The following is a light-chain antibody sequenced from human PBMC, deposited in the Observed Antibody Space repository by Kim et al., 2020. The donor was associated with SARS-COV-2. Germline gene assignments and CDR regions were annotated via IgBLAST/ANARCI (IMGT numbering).Light chain of an antibody. V-gene: IGLV6-57*03. Sequence: GRTVTMSCTPSPGSVASNYVQWFQQRPGSAPTNVIYGDDQRPSGVPDRFSGSIDSSSNSASLTISGLRTEDEADYYCQSYDDNIWVFGGGTQLTVL. CDR3: QSYDDNIWV. CDR2: GDD. CDR1: PGSVASNY. J-gene: IGLJ3*02.